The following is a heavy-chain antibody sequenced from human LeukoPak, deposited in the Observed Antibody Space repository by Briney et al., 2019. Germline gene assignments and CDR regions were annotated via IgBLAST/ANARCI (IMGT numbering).Heavy chain of an antibody. CDR3: ARGADHGGSYYPD. J-gene: IGHJ4*02. V-gene: IGHV3-74*01. CDR1: GFRFSNSW. CDR2: MKTDGTRI. Sequence: PGGSLRLSCAASGFRFSNSWMYWVRQGPGKGPVWVSRMKTDGTRIEYADSMKGRFTISRDNAKNTLFLQMSSLRVEDTAVYYCARGADHGGSYYPDWGQGTRVTVSS. D-gene: IGHD3-10*01.